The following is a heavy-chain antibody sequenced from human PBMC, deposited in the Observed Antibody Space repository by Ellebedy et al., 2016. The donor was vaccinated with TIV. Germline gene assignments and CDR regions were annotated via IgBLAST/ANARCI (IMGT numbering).Heavy chain of an antibody. CDR1: GFTFRDHC. Sequence: PGGSLRLSCAVSGFTFRDHCMNWVRQAPGKGLEWVGCIRSKAYGGTTEYAASGRGRFTSSRDDSKNSLYRQMNSLKTEDTAVYYCASGYSGGLYGIDPWGRGTLVTVSS. D-gene: IGHD6-19*01. CDR3: ASGYSGGLYGIDP. CDR2: IRSKAYGGTT. V-gene: IGHV3-72*01. J-gene: IGHJ5*02.